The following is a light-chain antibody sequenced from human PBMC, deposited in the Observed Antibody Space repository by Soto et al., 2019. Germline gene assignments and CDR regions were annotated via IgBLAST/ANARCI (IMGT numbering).Light chain of an antibody. Sequence: QSVLTQPPSASGTPGQKVTISCSGASSNIGNNFVSWYQQVPGTAPKLLIYSDDQRPSGVPDRVSGSKSGTSAALAISGLRSEDEADYYCSTWYASLSGRVLGGGTKLTVL. V-gene: IGLV1-47*02. CDR3: STWYASLSGRV. CDR2: SDD. J-gene: IGLJ3*02. CDR1: SSNIGNNF.